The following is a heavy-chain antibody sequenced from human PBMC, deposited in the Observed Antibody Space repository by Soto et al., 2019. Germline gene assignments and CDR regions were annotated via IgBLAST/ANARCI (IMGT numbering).Heavy chain of an antibody. J-gene: IGHJ5*02. V-gene: IGHV1-24*01. CDR1: GYTLTELS. CDR3: ATDPITMVRGVEYDWFDP. Sequence: QVPLVQSGAEVKKPGASVKVSCKVSGYTLTELSMHWVRQAPGKGLEWMGGFDPEDGETIYAQKFQGRVTMTEDTSTDTAYMELSSLRSEDTAVYYCATDPITMVRGVEYDWFDPWGQGTLVTVSS. D-gene: IGHD3-10*01. CDR2: FDPEDGET.